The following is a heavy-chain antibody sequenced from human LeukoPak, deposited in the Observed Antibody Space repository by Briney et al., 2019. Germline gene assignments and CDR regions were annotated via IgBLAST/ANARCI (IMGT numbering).Heavy chain of an antibody. CDR1: GGTFSSYT. J-gene: IGHJ4*02. CDR3: ARGIVYGGNTRYFDY. CDR2: VIPILGIA. Sequence: SVKVSCKASGGTFSSYTISWVRQAPGQGLEWMGRVIPILGIANYAQKFQGRVTITADKSTSTAYMELSSLRSEDTAVYYCARGIVYGGNTRYFDYWGQGTLVTVSS. V-gene: IGHV1-69*02. D-gene: IGHD4-23*01.